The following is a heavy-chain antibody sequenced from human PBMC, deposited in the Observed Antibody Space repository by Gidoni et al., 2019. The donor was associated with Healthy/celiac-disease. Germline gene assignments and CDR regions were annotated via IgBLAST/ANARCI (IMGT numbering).Heavy chain of an antibody. V-gene: IGHV4-61*01. CDR1: GGSVSSGSYY. Sequence: QVQLQESGPGLVKPSETLSLTCTVSGGSVSSGSYYWSWIRQPPGKGLEWIGYIYYSWSTNYNPSLKSRVTISVDTSKNQFSLKLSSVTAADTAVYYCARGSHVTYYYDSSGYYSSWFDPWGQGTLVTVSS. J-gene: IGHJ5*02. CDR2: IYYSWST. CDR3: ARGSHVTYYYDSSGYYSSWFDP. D-gene: IGHD3-22*01.